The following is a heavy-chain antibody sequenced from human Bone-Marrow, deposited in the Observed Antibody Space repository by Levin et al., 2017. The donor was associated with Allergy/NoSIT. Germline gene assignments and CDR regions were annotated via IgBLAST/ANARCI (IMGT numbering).Heavy chain of an antibody. Sequence: SETLSLTCTVSGGSVSSGSYYWSWIRQPPGQGLEWIAYIYHSGSTKYNPSLNSRVTISLDTARNQFSLRLTLLTAADTAVYYCARGSYFGGLSFDCWGKGTLVTVSS. J-gene: IGHJ4*02. CDR2: IYHSGST. CDR1: GGSVSSGSYY. D-gene: IGHD4-23*01. CDR3: ARGSYFGGLSFDC. V-gene: IGHV4-61*01.